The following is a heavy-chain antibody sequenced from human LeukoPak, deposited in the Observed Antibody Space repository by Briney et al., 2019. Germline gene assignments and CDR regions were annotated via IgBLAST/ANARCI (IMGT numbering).Heavy chain of an antibody. V-gene: IGHV4-30-4*01. CDR2: IYYSGDT. Sequence: SSQTLSLTCAVSGGFIRSGDYHWSWARQPPGKGLEWIGHIYYSGDTYYNPSLKSRVAISVDTSKNQFSLKLSSVTAADTAVYYCACVPGLSFIDFWGQGTLVTVSS. J-gene: IGHJ4*02. CDR3: ACVPGLSFIDF. CDR1: GGFIRSGDYH. D-gene: IGHD2-2*01.